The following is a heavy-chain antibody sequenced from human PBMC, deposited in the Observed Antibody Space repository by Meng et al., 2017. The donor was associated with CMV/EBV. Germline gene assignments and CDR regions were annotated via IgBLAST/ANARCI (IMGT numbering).Heavy chain of an antibody. J-gene: IGHJ6*02. D-gene: IGHD5-18*01. CDR2: IYYSGST. CDR1: GGSISSYY. V-gene: IGHV4-59*01. CDR3: ARAFVDTAMVDYYYGMDV. Sequence: GSLRLSCTVSGGSISSYYWSWIRQPPGKGLGWIGYIYYSGSTNYNPSLKSRVTISVDTSKNQFSLKLSSVTAADTAVYYCARAFVDTAMVDYYYGMDVWGQGTTVTVSS.